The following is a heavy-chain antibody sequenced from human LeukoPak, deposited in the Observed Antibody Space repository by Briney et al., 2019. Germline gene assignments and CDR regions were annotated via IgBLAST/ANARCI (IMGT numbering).Heavy chain of an antibody. Sequence: PGGSLRLSCAASGFTFSSYAMSWVRQAPGKGLEWVSAISGSGGSTYYADSVKGRFTISRDNSKNTLYLQMNSLRAEDTAVYYCARTMGRSYSYSVWGQGTMVTVSS. J-gene: IGHJ3*01. CDR2: ISGSGGST. CDR1: GFTFSSYA. CDR3: ARTMGRSYSYSV. D-gene: IGHD5-18*01. V-gene: IGHV3-23*01.